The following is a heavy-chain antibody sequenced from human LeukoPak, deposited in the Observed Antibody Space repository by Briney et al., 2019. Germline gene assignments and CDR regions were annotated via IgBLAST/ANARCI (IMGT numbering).Heavy chain of an antibody. CDR3: AGYYMDV. CDR2: ISSSGITI. CDR1: GFTFSSYE. V-gene: IGHV3-48*03. Sequence: PGGSLRLSCAASGFTFSSYEMSWVRQAPGKGLEWLSYISSSGITIYYADSVKGRFTISRDDAYNSLHLQMNSLRAEDTAVYYCAGYYMDVWGKGTTVTVSS. J-gene: IGHJ6*03.